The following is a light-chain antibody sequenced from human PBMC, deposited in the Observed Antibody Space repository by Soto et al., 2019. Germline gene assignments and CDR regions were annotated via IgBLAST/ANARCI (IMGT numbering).Light chain of an antibody. V-gene: IGKV1-33*01. CDR3: QQYDNLPFT. CDR1: QDISNY. Sequence: DIQMTQSPSSLSASVGDRVTITCQASQDISNYLNWYQQKPGKAPKLLIYDASNLETGVPSRFIGSGSGTDFTFTISSLQPEDIATSYCQQYDNLPFTFGPGTKVDIK. J-gene: IGKJ3*01. CDR2: DAS.